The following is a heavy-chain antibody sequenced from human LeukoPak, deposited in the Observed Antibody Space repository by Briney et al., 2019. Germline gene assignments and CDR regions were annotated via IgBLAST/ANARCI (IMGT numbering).Heavy chain of an antibody. V-gene: IGHV3-23*01. CDR2: ISGSGGST. CDR1: GFTFSSYA. J-gene: IGHJ4*02. Sequence: GGSLGLSCAASGFTFSSYAMSWVRQAPGKGLEWVSVISGSGGSTYYADSVKGRFTISRDNSKNTLYLQMNSLRAEDTAVYYCAKGTLTTTIPFDYWGQGTLVTVSS. D-gene: IGHD4-4*01. CDR3: AKGTLTTTIPFDY.